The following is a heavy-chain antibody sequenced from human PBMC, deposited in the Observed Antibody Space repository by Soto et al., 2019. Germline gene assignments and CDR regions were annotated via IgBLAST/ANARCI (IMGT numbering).Heavy chain of an antibody. CDR3: ARVHTEVTPAIIPLYYGMDV. J-gene: IGHJ6*02. CDR2: ITGRGGAI. D-gene: IGHD2-2*02. V-gene: IGHV3-48*03. Sequence: EVELVESGGGLVQPGGALVLSCTASGFTFSTYEMNWVRQAPGKWLDWVAYITGRGGAIYFADSVKGRFSISRDNAKNELYLEMNSLRAEDTAVYYCARVHTEVTPAIIPLYYGMDVWGQGTAVTVSS. CDR1: GFTFSTYE.